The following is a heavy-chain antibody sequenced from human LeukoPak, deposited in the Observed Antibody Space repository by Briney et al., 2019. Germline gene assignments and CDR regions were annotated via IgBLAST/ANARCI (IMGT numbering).Heavy chain of an antibody. V-gene: IGHV3-30*18. CDR2: ISNDGSNK. CDR3: AKDLTGVNYCLDQ. Sequence: GGSLRLSCAASGFTVTSTYMSWVRQAPGKGLEWVAVISNDGSNKHYADSVKGRFTISRDNSKNTLYLQMNSLRAEDTAVYYCAKDLTGVNYCLDQWGQGTLVTVSS. D-gene: IGHD1-7*01. CDR1: GFTVTSTY. J-gene: IGHJ4*02.